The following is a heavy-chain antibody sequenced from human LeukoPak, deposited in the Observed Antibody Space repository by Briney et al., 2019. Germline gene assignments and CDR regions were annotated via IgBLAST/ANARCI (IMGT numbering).Heavy chain of an antibody. Sequence: ASVKVSCKASGYTFTSYAMHWVRQAPGQRLEWMGWINAGNGNTKYSQKFQGRVTITRDTSASTAYMELSSLRSEDTAVYYCARYGGGGYDSHPLGYWGQGTLVTVSS. J-gene: IGHJ4*02. CDR3: ARYGGGGYDSHPLGY. CDR2: INAGNGNT. D-gene: IGHD5-12*01. V-gene: IGHV1-3*01. CDR1: GYTFTSYA.